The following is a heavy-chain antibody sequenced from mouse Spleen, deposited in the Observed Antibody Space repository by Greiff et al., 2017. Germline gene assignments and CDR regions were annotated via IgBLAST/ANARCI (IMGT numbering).Heavy chain of an antibody. CDR2: INYDGSST. CDR1: GFTFSDYY. D-gene: IGHD2-1*01. CDR3: ARDQNYGNSYWYFDV. V-gene: IGHV5-16*01. Sequence: EVHLVESEGGLVQPGSSMKLSCTASGFTFSDYYMAWVRQVPEKGLEWVANINYDGSSTYYLDSLKSRFIISRDNAKNILYLQMSSLKSEDTATYYCARDQNYGNSYWYFDVWGAGTTVTVSS. J-gene: IGHJ1*01.